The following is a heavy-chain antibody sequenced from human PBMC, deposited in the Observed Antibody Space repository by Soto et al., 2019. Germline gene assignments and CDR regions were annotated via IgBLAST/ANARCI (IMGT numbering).Heavy chain of an antibody. CDR2: ISPGGDST. J-gene: IGHJ6*03. D-gene: IGHD1-1*01. Sequence: EVQLLESGGGLVQPGGSLRLSCAASGFNFNIYAMTWVRQAPGKGLEWVSTISPGGDSTYFADSVKGRVTISRDNSKNTLSLQMNSLRAEDTATYFCAKALGNPDHYYCMDVWGTGNTVSVSS. CDR3: AKALGNPDHYYCMDV. CDR1: GFNFNIYA. V-gene: IGHV3-23*01.